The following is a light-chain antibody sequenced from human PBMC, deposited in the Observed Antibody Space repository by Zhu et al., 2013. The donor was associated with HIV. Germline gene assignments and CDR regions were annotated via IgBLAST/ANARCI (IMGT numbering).Light chain of an antibody. J-gene: IGLJ1*01. CDR2: EVT. CDR1: SSDVGSYNL. CDR3: SSYTSSNTLLYV. Sequence: QSALTQPASVSGSPGQSITIYCTGTSSDVGSYNLVSWYQQHPGKAPKLIIYEVTERPSGVSNRFSGSKSGNTASLTISGLQAEDEGDYYCSSYTSSNTLLYVFGTGTKVTVL. V-gene: IGLV2-14*02.